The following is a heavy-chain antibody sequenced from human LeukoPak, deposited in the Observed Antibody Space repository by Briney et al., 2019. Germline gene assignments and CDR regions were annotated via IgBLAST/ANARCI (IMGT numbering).Heavy chain of an antibody. Sequence: GGSLRLSCEASGFTFGTFGMAWVRQSPGKGLQWVSGITGSSTWTYYAASVKGRFTVSRDNSQNTLHLQMNGLRADDTAVYYCTRELVSSGTGYFDLWGRGTLVTVSS. CDR3: TRELVSSGTGYFDL. D-gene: IGHD3-10*01. CDR2: ITGSSTWT. J-gene: IGHJ2*01. V-gene: IGHV3-23*01. CDR1: GFTFGTFG.